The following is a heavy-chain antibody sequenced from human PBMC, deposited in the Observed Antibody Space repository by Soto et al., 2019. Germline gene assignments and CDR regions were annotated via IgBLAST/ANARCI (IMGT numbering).Heavy chain of an antibody. V-gene: IGHV3-9*01. CDR2: ISWNSGSI. CDR3: AKVRSHSSLSAHYYYYMDV. J-gene: IGHJ6*03. Sequence: EVQLVESGGGLVQPGRSLRLSCEASGFTFDGYAMHWVRQAPGKGLEWVSGISWNSGSIGYADTVKGRFTISRDNAKNTLYLQMNSLRDEDTALYYCAKVRSHSSLSAHYYYYMDVWGKGTTVTVSS. CDR1: GFTFDGYA. D-gene: IGHD6-6*01.